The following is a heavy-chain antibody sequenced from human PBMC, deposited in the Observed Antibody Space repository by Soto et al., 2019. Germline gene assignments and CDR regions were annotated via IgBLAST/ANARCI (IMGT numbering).Heavy chain of an antibody. J-gene: IGHJ4*02. CDR2: IGHLETT. CDR1: GVAMTYGGYS. D-gene: IGHD3-22*01. V-gene: IGHV4-30-2*06. Sequence: SETLSLTCSVSGVAMTYGGYSWSWIRQSPEKGLEWLGYIGHLETTYYNPSFKSRLSLSIDRTRNQFSLSLSSMTAADTAVYYCARDRAHFYESSGRIDYWGRGILVTVSS. CDR3: ARDRAHFYESSGRIDY.